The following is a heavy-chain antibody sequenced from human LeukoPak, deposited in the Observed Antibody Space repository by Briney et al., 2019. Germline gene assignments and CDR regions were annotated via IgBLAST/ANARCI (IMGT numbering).Heavy chain of an antibody. CDR3: ASLFSSGPLGGP. V-gene: IGHV1-46*01. D-gene: IGHD3-22*01. J-gene: IGHJ5*02. Sequence: GASVKVSCKASGYTFTSYYMPWVRQAPGQGLEWMGIINPSGGSTSYAQKFQGRVTMIRDTSTSTVYMELSSLRSEDTAVYYCASLFSSGPLGGPWGQGTLVTVSS. CDR1: GYTFTSYY. CDR2: INPSGGST.